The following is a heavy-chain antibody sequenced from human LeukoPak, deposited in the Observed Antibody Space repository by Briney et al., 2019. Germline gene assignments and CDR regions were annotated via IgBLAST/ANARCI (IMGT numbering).Heavy chain of an antibody. D-gene: IGHD6-13*01. J-gene: IGHJ4*02. CDR1: GGSFSGYC. V-gene: IGHV4-34*01. CDR3: AAGSSTWYGNRHYDY. Sequence: PSETLSLACTVYGGSFSGYCWSWIRQPPGKGLEWIGEITHSGSTNFNPSLKSRVIISADTSKNEFSLKLSSMTAADTAVYYCAAGSSTWYGNRHYDYWGQGALVTVSS. CDR2: ITHSGST.